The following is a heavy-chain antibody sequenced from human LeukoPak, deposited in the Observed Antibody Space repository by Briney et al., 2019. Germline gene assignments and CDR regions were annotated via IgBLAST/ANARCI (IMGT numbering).Heavy chain of an antibody. D-gene: IGHD6-19*01. CDR1: GFTFSSYE. CDR2: ISSSGSTI. V-gene: IGHV3-48*03. J-gene: IGHJ6*03. CDR3: ASFPGSGWSIRCYYYYYMDV. Sequence: PGGSLRLSCAASGFTFSSYEMNWVRQAPGKGLEWVSYISSSGSTIYYADSVKGRFTISRDNAKNSLYLQMNSLRAEDTAVYYCASFPGSGWSIRCYYYYYMDVWGKGTTVTVSS.